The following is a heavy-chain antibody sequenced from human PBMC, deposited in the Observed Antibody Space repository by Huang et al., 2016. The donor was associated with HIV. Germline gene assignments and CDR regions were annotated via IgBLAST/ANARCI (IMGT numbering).Heavy chain of an antibody. CDR1: GFGFSSYG. V-gene: IGHV3-30*18. Sequence: QVHLVESGGGVVQHGRSLSLSCAPAGFGFSSYGMNWVRRAPGKGLGWLAGISDDGSSKYYADSVRGRFTISRDNYKNRVYLQMKSLRVEDTAIYYCAKEFEVFTGYHYYGMDVWGQGTTVTVSS. D-gene: IGHD2-2*03. CDR3: AKEFEVFTGYHYYGMDV. CDR2: ISDDGSSK. J-gene: IGHJ6*02.